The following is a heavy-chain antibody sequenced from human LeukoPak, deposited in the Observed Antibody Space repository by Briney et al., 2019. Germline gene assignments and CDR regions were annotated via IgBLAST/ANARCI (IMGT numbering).Heavy chain of an antibody. Sequence: SSQTLSLTCTVSGGPISSGDYYWSWIRQPPGKGLEWIGYIYYSGSTYYNPSLKSRVTISVDTSKNQFSLKLSSVTAADTAVYYCARVWFAYCGGDCLNPWGQGTLVTVSS. J-gene: IGHJ5*02. D-gene: IGHD2-21*02. CDR2: IYYSGST. CDR1: GGPISSGDYY. CDR3: ARVWFAYCGGDCLNP. V-gene: IGHV4-30-4*01.